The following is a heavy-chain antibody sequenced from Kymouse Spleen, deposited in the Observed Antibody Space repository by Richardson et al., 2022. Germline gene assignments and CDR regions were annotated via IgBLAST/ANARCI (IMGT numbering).Heavy chain of an antibody. CDR3: ARGVIAAAFDY. V-gene: IGHV3-33*01. CDR1: GFTFSSYG. CDR2: IWYDGSNK. D-gene: IGHD6-25*01. J-gene: IGHJ4*02. Sequence: QVQLVESGGGVVQPGRSLRLSCAASGFTFSSYGMHWVRQAPGKGLEWVAVIWYDGSNKYYADSVKGRFTISRDNSKNTLYLQMNSLRAEDTAVYYCARGVIAAAFDYWGQGTLVTVSS.